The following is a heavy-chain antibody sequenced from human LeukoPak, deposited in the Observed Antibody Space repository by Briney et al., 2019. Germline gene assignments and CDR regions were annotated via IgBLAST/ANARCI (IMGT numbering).Heavy chain of an antibody. D-gene: IGHD6-19*01. CDR1: GFSFDDYA. CDR3: AKDSSSWSFFDY. CDR2: IIGDASST. J-gene: IGHJ4*02. V-gene: IGHV3-43*02. Sequence: GGSLRLSCAASGFSFDDYALHWVRQVPGKGLEWVSLIIGDASSTYYVDSVKGRFTISRDNSKNSLYLQMNSLRTEDTALYYCAKDSSSWSFFDYWGQGTLVTVSS.